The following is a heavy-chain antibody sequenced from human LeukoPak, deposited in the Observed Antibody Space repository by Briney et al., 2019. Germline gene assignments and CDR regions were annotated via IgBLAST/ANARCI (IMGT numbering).Heavy chain of an antibody. V-gene: IGHV1-69*04. CDR2: IIPILGIA. D-gene: IGHD1-26*01. Sequence: ASVKVSCKASGGTFSSYAISWVRQAPGQGLEWMGRIIPILGIANYAQKFQGRVTITADESTSTAYMELSSLRSEDTAVYYCARSSGVGAPYYFDYWGQGTLVTVSS. CDR1: GGTFSSYA. CDR3: ARSSGVGAPYYFDY. J-gene: IGHJ4*02.